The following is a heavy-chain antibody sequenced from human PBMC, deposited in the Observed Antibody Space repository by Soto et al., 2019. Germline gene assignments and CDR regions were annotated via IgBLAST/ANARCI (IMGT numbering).Heavy chain of an antibody. CDR3: ARELIMRRGAGGMDV. J-gene: IGHJ6*02. Sequence: SLTCAVSGGSSTSSGYSWTWIRQPPGKGLEWIGYIYHTGTTYYNPSLKSRLTISLDRSKNHFSLKLTSVTAADTAVYFCARELIMRRGAGGMDVWGPVTKVTVSS. D-gene: IGHD3-10*01. V-gene: IGHV4-30-2*01. CDR1: GGSSTSSGYS. CDR2: IYHTGTT.